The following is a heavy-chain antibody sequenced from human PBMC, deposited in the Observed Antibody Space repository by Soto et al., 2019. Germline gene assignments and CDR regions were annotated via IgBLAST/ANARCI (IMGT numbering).Heavy chain of an antibody. CDR1: GFTFSSYA. D-gene: IGHD6-19*01. Sequence: EVQLLESGGGLVQPGGSLRLSCAASGFTFSSYAMSWVRQAPGKGLEWVSVISGSGGSTYYADSVKGRFTISRDNSKNTLYLQMNSLRAEDTAIYYCARRTSGWYLDYWGQGTLVTVSS. CDR2: ISGSGGST. CDR3: ARRTSGWYLDY. J-gene: IGHJ4*02. V-gene: IGHV3-23*01.